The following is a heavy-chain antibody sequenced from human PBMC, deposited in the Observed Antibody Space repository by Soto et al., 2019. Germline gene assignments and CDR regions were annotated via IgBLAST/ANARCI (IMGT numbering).Heavy chain of an antibody. V-gene: IGHV1-2*02. CDR3: ASVPGIAAVTDY. D-gene: IGHD6-25*01. J-gene: IGHJ4*02. CDR2: INPNSGDT. CDR1: GYTFTGYY. Sequence: ASVKVSCKASGYTFTGYYIHWVRLAPGQGLEWVGWINPNSGDTNYAQKFQGNVTMTRDTSISTAYMELTRLSSDDTAVYYCASVPGIAAVTDYWGQGTLVTVSS.